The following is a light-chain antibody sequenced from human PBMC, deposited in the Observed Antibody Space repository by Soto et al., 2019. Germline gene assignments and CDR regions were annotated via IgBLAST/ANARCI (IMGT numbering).Light chain of an antibody. CDR2: EVS. CDR3: SSYTNSRTLV. V-gene: IGLV2-14*01. J-gene: IGLJ1*01. CDR1: SSDVGGYNY. Sequence: QSVLTQPASVSGSPGQSITISCTGTSSDVGGYNYVSWYQQHPGKVPKLMIFEVSNRPSGVSNRFSGSKSGNTASLTISGLQAEAEADYYCSSYTNSRTLVFGHGTKVTV.